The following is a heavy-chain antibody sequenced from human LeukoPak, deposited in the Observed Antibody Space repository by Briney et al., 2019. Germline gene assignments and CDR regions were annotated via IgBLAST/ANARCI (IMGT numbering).Heavy chain of an antibody. J-gene: IGHJ4*02. CDR1: GFTFSDYY. D-gene: IGHD3-9*01. CDR2: ISSSSSYT. V-gene: IGHV3-11*06. CDR3: ARDRGPDVLRYFDWLFYG. Sequence: GGSLRLSCAASGFTFSDYYMSWIRQAPGKGLEWVSYISSSSSYTNYADSVKGRFTISRDNAKNSLYLQMNSLRAEDTAVYYCARDRGPDVLRYFDWLFYGWGQGTLATVSS.